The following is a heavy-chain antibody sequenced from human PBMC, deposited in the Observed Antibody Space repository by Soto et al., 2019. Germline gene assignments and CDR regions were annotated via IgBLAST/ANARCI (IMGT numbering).Heavy chain of an antibody. CDR2: VGGSGDST. J-gene: IGHJ4*02. Sequence: GGSLRLSCAASGFTFTNYAMSWVRQAPGKGLEWVSAVGGSGDSTYYADSVKGRFTISRDNSKNTLYLQMNGLRAEDTAVYYCAKDDGTLQWEPKTTLDYWGQGTLVTVSS. CDR1: GFTFTNYA. CDR3: AKDDGTLQWEPKTTLDY. D-gene: IGHD1-26*01. V-gene: IGHV3-23*01.